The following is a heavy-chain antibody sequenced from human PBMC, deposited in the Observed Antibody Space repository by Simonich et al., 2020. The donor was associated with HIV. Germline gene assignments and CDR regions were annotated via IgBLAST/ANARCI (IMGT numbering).Heavy chain of an antibody. J-gene: IGHJ4*02. D-gene: IGHD3-16*01. V-gene: IGHV3-30*07. CDR3: ASGGSISSVWADDY. CDR2: ISYDISNK. Sequence: QVQLVESGGGVVQPGRSLRLSCAASGFTFSSYAMHWVRQAPGKGLEWVAVISYDISNKYYADSVKGRFTISRGNSKNTLYLQMNSLRAEDTAVYYCASGGSISSVWADDYWGQGTLVTVSS. CDR1: GFTFSSYA.